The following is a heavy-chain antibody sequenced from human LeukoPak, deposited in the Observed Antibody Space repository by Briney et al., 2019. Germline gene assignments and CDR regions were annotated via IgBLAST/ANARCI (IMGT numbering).Heavy chain of an antibody. J-gene: IGHJ4*02. CDR2: ISSSSSYI. CDR3: ARDSYSSSADFDY. Sequence: PGGSLRLSCAASGFTFSSYSMNWVRQAPGKGLEWVSSISSSSSYIYYADSVKGRFTISRDNAKNSLYLQMNSLRAEDTAAYYCARDSYSSSADFDYWGQGTLVTVSS. V-gene: IGHV3-21*01. CDR1: GFTFSSYS. D-gene: IGHD6-6*01.